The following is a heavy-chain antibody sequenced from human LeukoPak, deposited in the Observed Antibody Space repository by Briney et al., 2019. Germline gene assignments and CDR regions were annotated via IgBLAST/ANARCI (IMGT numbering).Heavy chain of an antibody. J-gene: IGHJ4*02. Sequence: FTSSGSGFTFNGSSMNWVRQAPGKGLEWVANMDPSGTQTRYVDSVKGRFTISKDAPGTSLYLEMHSLRAEDTAIYYCAIWTSGNYWGQGALVTVSS. CDR3: AIWTSGNY. CDR1: GFTFNGSS. CDR2: MDPSGTQT. V-gene: IGHV3-7*01. D-gene: IGHD1-1*01.